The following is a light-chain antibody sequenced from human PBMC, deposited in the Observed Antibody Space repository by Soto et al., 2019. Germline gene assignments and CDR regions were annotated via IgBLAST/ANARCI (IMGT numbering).Light chain of an antibody. V-gene: IGKV3-15*01. CDR2: GVS. J-gene: IGKJ1*01. CDR1: QSVSGS. Sequence: EILMAQSPATLSVSPGERATLSCRASQSVSGSLAGYQQKPGQAPRLLISGVSTRATGIPARFSGSGSGTEFPLTISSLQSEDFAVYYFQQYNIWPPALGQGTKVQI. CDR3: QQYNIWPPA.